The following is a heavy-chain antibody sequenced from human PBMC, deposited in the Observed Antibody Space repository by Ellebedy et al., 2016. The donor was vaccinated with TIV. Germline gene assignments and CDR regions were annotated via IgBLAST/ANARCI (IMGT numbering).Heavy chain of an antibody. J-gene: IGHJ5*02. D-gene: IGHD1-14*01. Sequence: SETLSLXXTVSGGSISSYYWSWIRQPPGKGLEWIGYIYYSGSTNYNPSLKSRVTISVDTSKNQFSLKLSSVTAADPAVYYCAREGPEGGRYNWFDPWGQGTLVTVSS. V-gene: IGHV4-59*01. CDR2: IYYSGST. CDR1: GGSISSYY. CDR3: AREGPEGGRYNWFDP.